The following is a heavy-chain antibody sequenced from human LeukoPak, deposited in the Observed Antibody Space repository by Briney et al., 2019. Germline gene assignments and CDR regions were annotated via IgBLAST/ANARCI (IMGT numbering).Heavy chain of an antibody. J-gene: IGHJ3*02. CDR1: GFTFSSYW. Sequence: GGSLRLSCAAFGFTFSSYWMSWVRQAPGKGLEWVANIKQDGSEKYYVDSVKGRFTISRDNAKNSLYLQMNSLRAEDTAVYYCARDPQYQLLYGAFDIWGQGTMVTVSS. V-gene: IGHV3-7*01. D-gene: IGHD2-2*02. CDR3: ARDPQYQLLYGAFDI. CDR2: IKQDGSEK.